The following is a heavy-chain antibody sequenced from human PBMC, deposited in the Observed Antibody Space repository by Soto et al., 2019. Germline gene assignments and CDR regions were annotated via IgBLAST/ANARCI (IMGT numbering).Heavy chain of an antibody. D-gene: IGHD2-2*02. J-gene: IGHJ6*02. CDR2: IWYDGSNK. Sequence: HHGGSVGLSFAASGFPFSKYGIHWVRQAPGKGLEWVAVIWYDGSNKYYADSVKGRFTISRDNSKNTLYLQMNSLRAEDTAVYYCASSTCSSTSCYKFGYYYGMDVWGQGTTVTVSS. V-gene: IGHV3-33*01. CDR3: ASSTCSSTSCYKFGYYYGMDV. CDR1: GFPFSKYG.